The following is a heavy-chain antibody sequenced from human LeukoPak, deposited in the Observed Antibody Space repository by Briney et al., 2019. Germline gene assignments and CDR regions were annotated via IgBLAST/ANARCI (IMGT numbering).Heavy chain of an antibody. J-gene: IGHJ4*02. CDR3: AKDVGKWESLHFFDY. CDR1: GFTFSSYA. Sequence: GGFLRLSCAASGFTFSSYAMHWVRQAPGKGLEWISGISGSGASTYYADSVKGRFTISRDDSRNTLYLQMNSLRGDDTAVYYCAKDVGKWESLHFFDYWGQGTLVTVSS. D-gene: IGHD1-26*01. CDR2: ISGSGAST. V-gene: IGHV3-23*01.